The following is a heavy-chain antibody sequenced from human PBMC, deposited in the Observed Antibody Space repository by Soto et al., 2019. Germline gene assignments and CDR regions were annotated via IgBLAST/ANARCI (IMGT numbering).Heavy chain of an antibody. Sequence: QVQLVESGGGVVQPGRSLRLSCAASGFTFSSYAMHWVRQAPDKGLEWVGVISYDGSNKYYADSVKGRFTMSRDNSKNTLYLQMNSLRAEDTAVYYCARDRVSVVVTAIPDYWGQGTLVTVSS. D-gene: IGHD2-21*02. V-gene: IGHV3-30-3*01. CDR1: GFTFSSYA. J-gene: IGHJ4*02. CDR2: ISYDGSNK. CDR3: ARDRVSVVVTAIPDY.